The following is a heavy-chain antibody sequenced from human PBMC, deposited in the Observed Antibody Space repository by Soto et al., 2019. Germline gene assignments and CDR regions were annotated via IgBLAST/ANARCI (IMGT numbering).Heavy chain of an antibody. D-gene: IGHD1-26*01. CDR1: GFTFSSYG. CDR2: ISYDGSNK. J-gene: IGHJ4*02. V-gene: IGHV3-30*03. CDR3: VREDGKVGTNSAFDY. Sequence: GGSLRVSCAASGFTFSSYGMHWGRQAPGKGLEWVAVISYDGSNKYYADSVKGRFTISRDNAKNSLYLQMDRLRAEGTALYYCVREDGKVGTNSAFDYWGLGALVTVSS.